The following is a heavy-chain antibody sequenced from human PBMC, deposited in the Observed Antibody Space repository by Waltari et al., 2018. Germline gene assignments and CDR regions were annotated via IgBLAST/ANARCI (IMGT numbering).Heavy chain of an antibody. Sequence: QVQLVQSGAEVKKPGASVKVSCKASGYTFTGYYMHWVRQAPGQGLEWMGRINPNSGGTNYAQKFQGRVTMTRDTSISTAYMELSRLRSDDTAVYYCARAIFLKRGGDNFDYWGQGTLVTVSS. J-gene: IGHJ4*02. V-gene: IGHV1-2*06. CDR2: INPNSGGT. CDR3: ARAIFLKRGGDNFDY. CDR1: GYTFTGYY. D-gene: IGHD2-21*02.